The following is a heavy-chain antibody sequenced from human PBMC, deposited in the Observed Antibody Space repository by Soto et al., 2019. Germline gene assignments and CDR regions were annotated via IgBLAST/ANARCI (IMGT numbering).Heavy chain of an antibody. CDR1: GFTFSSYG. D-gene: IGHD4-17*01. CDR2: ISYDGSNK. CDR3: AYCRCYGDHLDLHAYPTQRSSDL. J-gene: IGHJ2*01. Sequence: GGSRRLWCAASGFTFSSYGMHWVRQAPGEGLEWVAVISYDGSNKYYADSVKGRFTISRDNSKNTLYLQMNSLRAEDTAVYYCAYCRCYGDHLDLHAYPTQRSSDL. V-gene: IGHV3-30*03.